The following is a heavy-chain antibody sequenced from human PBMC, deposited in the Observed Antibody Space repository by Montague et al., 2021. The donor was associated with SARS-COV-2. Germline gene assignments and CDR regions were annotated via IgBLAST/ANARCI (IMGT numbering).Heavy chain of an antibody. CDR2: ISSSATVT. Sequence: SLRLSCAASGFTFGNYEMNWVRQAPGKGLEWVSYISSSATVTYNTDSVKGRFSISRDNGRNSLFLQMNSLRAEDTAIYYCARVGKQYCSGGSCYYKNPYFGMDVWGQGTTVTVSS. D-gene: IGHD2-15*01. V-gene: IGHV3-48*03. CDR3: ARVGKQYCSGGSCYYKNPYFGMDV. J-gene: IGHJ6*02. CDR1: GFTFGNYE.